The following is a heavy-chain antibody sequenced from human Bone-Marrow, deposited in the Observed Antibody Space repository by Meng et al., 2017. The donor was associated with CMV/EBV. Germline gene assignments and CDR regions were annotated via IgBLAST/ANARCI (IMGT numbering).Heavy chain of an antibody. D-gene: IGHD2/OR15-2a*01. CDR1: GGPISSNYY. CDR3: AQRIYIDSYYFDS. CDR2: LYYNGDT. Sequence: QPQRQESGPGLVKPSETLSLTCTVSGGPISSNYYWGWIRQSPGKGLEWIGSLYYNGDTYYNPSLKSRVTLSVDTSKNQFSLKLNSVIAADTAVYYCAQRIYIDSYYFDSWGQGTLVTVSS. V-gene: IGHV4-39*07. J-gene: IGHJ4*02.